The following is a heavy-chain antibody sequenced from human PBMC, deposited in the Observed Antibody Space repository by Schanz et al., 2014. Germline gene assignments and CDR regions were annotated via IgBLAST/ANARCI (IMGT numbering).Heavy chain of an antibody. J-gene: IGHJ3*02. CDR2: MNDHTGNT. V-gene: IGHV1-18*01. Sequence: ELTKPVSSVKVSCKASFYFFGSHGLTWVRHSSGHWSDLMGWMNDHTGNTQYAQKLQGRVKMTRDTVTTKVHLELTRLRTDDPAIYSCARAPLAPYPSLCPGPFGIGGEQTRIAVS. CDR1: FYFFGSHG. CDR3: ARAPLAPYPSLCPGPFGI.